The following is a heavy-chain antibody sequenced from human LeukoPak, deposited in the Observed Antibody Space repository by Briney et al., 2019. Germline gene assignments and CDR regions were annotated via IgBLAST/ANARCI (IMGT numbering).Heavy chain of an antibody. J-gene: IGHJ4*02. CDR2: VSPSSGGT. D-gene: IGHD6-19*01. Sequence: ASVKVSCKASGYTFTDYYIHWVRQAPGQGLEWMGWVSPSSGGTLYAQEFQSRVTLTRDTSISTAYMELSSLRSDDTAVYFCAIRRRSGWPFDFWGQGSLVTVSS. CDR1: GYTFTDYY. V-gene: IGHV1-2*02. CDR3: AIRRRSGWPFDF.